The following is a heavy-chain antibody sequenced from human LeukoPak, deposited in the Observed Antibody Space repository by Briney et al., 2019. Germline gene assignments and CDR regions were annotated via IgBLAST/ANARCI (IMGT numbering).Heavy chain of an antibody. D-gene: IGHD3-10*01. V-gene: IGHV4-39*01. J-gene: IGHJ4*02. CDR3: ARGYYASGSSFDY. CDR2: IYYSGST. Sequence: SETLSLTCTVSGGSISSSSYYWGWIRQPPGKGLEWIGSIYYSGSTYYNPSLKSRVTISVDTSKNQFSLRLSSVTAADTAVYYCARGYYASGSSFDYWGQGTLVTVSS. CDR1: GGSISSSSYY.